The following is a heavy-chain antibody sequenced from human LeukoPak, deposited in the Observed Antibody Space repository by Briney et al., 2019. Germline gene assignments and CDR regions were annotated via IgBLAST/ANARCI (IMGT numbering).Heavy chain of an antibody. V-gene: IGHV1-18*01. CDR3: ASLKNYYDSSGYLVTDAFDI. CDR1: GYTFTSYC. Sequence: ASVKVSCKASGYTFTSYCISWVRQAPGQGLEWMGWISGYNGNTNYAQKLQGRVTMTTDTSTSTAYMELRSLKSDDTAVYYCASLKNYYDSSGYLVTDAFDIWGQGTMVTVSS. D-gene: IGHD3-22*01. CDR2: ISGYNGNT. J-gene: IGHJ3*02.